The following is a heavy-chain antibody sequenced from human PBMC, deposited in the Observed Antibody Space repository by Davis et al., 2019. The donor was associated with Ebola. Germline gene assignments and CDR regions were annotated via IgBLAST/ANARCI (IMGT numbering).Heavy chain of an antibody. CDR2: IYYSGST. J-gene: IGHJ4*02. V-gene: IGHV4-59*01. Sequence: MPSETLSLTCTVSGGSISSYYWSWIRQPPGKGLEWIGYIYYSGSTNYNPSLKSRVTISVDTSKNQFSLKLSSVTAADTAVYYCARVTLGATDYWGQGTLVTVSS. D-gene: IGHD1-26*01. CDR1: GGSISSYY. CDR3: ARVTLGATDY.